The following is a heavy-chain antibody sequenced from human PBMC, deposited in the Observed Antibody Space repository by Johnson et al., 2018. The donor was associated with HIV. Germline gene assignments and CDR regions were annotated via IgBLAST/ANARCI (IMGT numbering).Heavy chain of an antibody. J-gene: IGHJ3*02. CDR1: GFSFSSYA. V-gene: IGHV3-30*04. D-gene: IGHD6-13*01. CDR3: ASITTIAAAGRGAFDI. Sequence: QVQLVESGGGVVQPGRSLGLSCAASGFSFSSYAMHWVRQAPGKGLEWVASLSYDGSTKDYADSVKGRFTISRDISKNSLYLQMNSLRAEDTAVYYCASITTIAAAGRGAFDIWGQGTMVTVSA. CDR2: LSYDGSTK.